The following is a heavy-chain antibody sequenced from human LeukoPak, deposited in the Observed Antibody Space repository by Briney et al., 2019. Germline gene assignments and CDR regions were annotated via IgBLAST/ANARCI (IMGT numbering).Heavy chain of an antibody. D-gene: IGHD1-26*01. CDR3: ARAVSGSYLDAFDI. V-gene: IGHV3-66*01. Sequence: GGSLRLSCAASGFTVSSNYTSWVRQAPGKGLEWVSVIYSGGSTYYADSVKGRFTISRDNSKNTLYLQMNSLRAEDTAVYYCARAVSGSYLDAFDIWGQGTMVTVSS. CDR1: GFTVSSNY. J-gene: IGHJ3*02. CDR2: IYSGGST.